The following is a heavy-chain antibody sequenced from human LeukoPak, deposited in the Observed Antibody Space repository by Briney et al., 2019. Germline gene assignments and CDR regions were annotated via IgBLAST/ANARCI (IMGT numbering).Heavy chain of an antibody. CDR3: ASIFYSIDYIFDY. J-gene: IGHJ4*02. CDR2: ISSSSSTI. CDR1: GFTFSSYS. D-gene: IGHD3-22*01. Sequence: PGGSLRLSCAASGFTFSSYSMNWVRQAPGKGLEWVSYISSSSSTIYYADSVKGRFTISRDNAKNSLYLQMNSLRAEDTAVYYCASIFYSIDYIFDYWGQGTLVTVSS. V-gene: IGHV3-48*04.